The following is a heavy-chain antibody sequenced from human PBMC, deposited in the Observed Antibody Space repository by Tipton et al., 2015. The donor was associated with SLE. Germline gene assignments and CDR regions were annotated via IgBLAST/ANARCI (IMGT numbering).Heavy chain of an antibody. J-gene: IGHJ4*02. CDR1: GGSISSYY. CDR3: ASWSPERTSGWSRFDY. V-gene: IGHV4-59*01. Sequence: TLSLTCTVSGGSISSYYWSWIRQPPGKGLEWIGYIYYSGSTNYNPSLKGRVTISVGASKNQFSLKLSSVTAADTAVYYCASWSPERTSGWSRFDYWGQGTLVTVSS. D-gene: IGHD6-19*01. CDR2: IYYSGST.